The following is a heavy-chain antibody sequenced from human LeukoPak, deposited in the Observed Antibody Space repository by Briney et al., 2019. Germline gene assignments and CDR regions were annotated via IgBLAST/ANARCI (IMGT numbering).Heavy chain of an antibody. D-gene: IGHD2-2*01. V-gene: IGHV4-4*09. CDR1: GGSISGYF. Sequence: SETLSLTCTVSGGSISGYFWSWIRQPPGKGPEWIGYIYSTGTTNYSPPLSSRVTISVDTSKHQLSLNLRFVTATDTAVYHCARHNPPPTGFCSGTSCFMSGSQYFYMDVWGKGTSVTVS. CDR3: ARHNPPPTGFCSGTSCFMSGSQYFYMDV. J-gene: IGHJ6*03. CDR2: IYSTGTT.